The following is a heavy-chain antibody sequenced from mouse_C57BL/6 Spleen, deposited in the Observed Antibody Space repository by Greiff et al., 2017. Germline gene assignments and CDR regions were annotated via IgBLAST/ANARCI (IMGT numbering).Heavy chain of an antibody. CDR1: GYTFTSYW. CDR3: AMEGAITTVVAKGWFAY. Sequence: QVQLQQPGAELVKPGASVKVSCKASGYTFTSYWMHWVKQRPGQGLEWIGRIHPSDSDTNYNQKFKGKATLTVDKSSSTAYMQLSSLTSEDSAVYYCAMEGAITTVVAKGWFAYWGQGTLVTVSA. CDR2: IHPSDSDT. J-gene: IGHJ3*01. V-gene: IGHV1-74*01. D-gene: IGHD1-1*01.